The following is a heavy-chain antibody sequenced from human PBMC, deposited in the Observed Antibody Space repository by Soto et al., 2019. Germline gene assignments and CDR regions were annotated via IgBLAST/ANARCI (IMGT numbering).Heavy chain of an antibody. CDR3: ARGPSVAGPHRSGPYFDY. D-gene: IGHD6-19*01. J-gene: IGHJ4*02. Sequence: PSENLSLTXEVYGGSFSGYYCTWISQPPGKRMEWIGKYTDSGSTDYESSLKSRVSRSLDTSKNQFSLMLGCVSSQDTAVYYCARGPSVAGPHRSGPYFDYCGQGNLGT. CDR2: YTDSGST. CDR1: GGSFSGYY. V-gene: IGHV4-34*01.